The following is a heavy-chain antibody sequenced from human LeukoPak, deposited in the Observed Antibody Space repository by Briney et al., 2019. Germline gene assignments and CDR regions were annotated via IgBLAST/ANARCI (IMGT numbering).Heavy chain of an antibody. Sequence: PETMSLTCTVSGGSICSYYWSWIRQPPGKGLEWIGYIYYSGSTNYNPSLKSRVTISVDTSKNQFSLKLSSVTAADTAVYYCARVSGDYWGQGTLVTVSS. D-gene: IGHD5/OR15-5a*01. CDR2: IYYSGST. V-gene: IGHV4-59*01. J-gene: IGHJ4*02. CDR3: ARVSGDY. CDR1: GGSICSYY.